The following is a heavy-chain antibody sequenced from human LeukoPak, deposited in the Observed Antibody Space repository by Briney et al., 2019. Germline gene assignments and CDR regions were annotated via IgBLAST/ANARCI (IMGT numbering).Heavy chain of an antibody. D-gene: IGHD2-15*01. CDR3: ARLGFCRGDNCLDDY. J-gene: IGHJ4*02. V-gene: IGHV4-59*08. CDR2: IYYTGGT. CDR1: GGSISSYY. Sequence: SETLSLTCTVSGGSISSYYWSWIRQPPGKGLEWIGYIYYTGGTNYNPSLKSRVTVSLDTSNNQFSLKLTSVTATDTAVYYCARLGFCRGDNCLDDYWGQGTLVTVSS.